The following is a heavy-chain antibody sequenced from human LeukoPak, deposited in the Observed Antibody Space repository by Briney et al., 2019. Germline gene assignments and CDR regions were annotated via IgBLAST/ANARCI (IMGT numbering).Heavy chain of an antibody. CDR1: GFTFSNAW. Sequence: GGSLRLPCAASGFTFSNAWMSWVRQAPGKGLEWVGRIKSKTDGWTTHYAAPVKGRFTISRDDSKNTLYLQMNRLKTEDTAVYYCTSLGAQRIDYWGERTLVTVSS. V-gene: IGHV3-15*01. CDR2: IKSKTDGWTT. J-gene: IGHJ4*02. D-gene: IGHD1-26*01. CDR3: TSLGAQRIDY.